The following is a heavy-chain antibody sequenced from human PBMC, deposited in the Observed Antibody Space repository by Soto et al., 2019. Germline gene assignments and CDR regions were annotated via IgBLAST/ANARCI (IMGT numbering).Heavy chain of an antibody. CDR3: SRLGPTSNFYYGMDV. Sequence: EEQLVESGGGLVQPGGSLRLSCAASGFAFSSYWMHWVRQASGKGLEWVGRIRSKENNYATAYAASVRGRFTISRDDSKNTAFLQMNSLKTEDTAVYYCSRLGPTSNFYYGMDVWGQGTTVTVSS. D-gene: IGHD3-16*01. J-gene: IGHJ6*02. CDR1: GFAFSSYW. V-gene: IGHV3-73*02. CDR2: IRSKENNYAT.